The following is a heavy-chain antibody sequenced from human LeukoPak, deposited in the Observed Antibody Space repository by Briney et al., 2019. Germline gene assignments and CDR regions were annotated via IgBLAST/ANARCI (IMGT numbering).Heavy chain of an antibody. Sequence: PSETLPLTCTVSGGSISSYYWSWIRQPPGKGLEWIGYIYYSGSTNYNPSLKSRVTISVDTSKNQFSLKLSSVTAADTAVYYCARYTVSSYYYGMDVWGQGTTVTVSS. D-gene: IGHD4-17*01. CDR1: GGSISSYY. CDR3: ARYTVSSYYYGMDV. CDR2: IYYSGST. V-gene: IGHV4-59*01. J-gene: IGHJ6*02.